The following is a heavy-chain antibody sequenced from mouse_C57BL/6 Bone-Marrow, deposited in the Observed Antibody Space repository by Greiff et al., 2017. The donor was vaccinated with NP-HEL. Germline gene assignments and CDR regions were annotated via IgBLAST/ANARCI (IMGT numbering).Heavy chain of an antibody. Sequence: QVQLQQSGPELVKPGASVKISCKASGYSFTSYYIHWVKQRPGQGLEWIGWIYPGSGNTKYNEKFKGKATLTADTSSSTAYMQLSSLTSEDSAVYYCARRGNPYAMDYWGQGTSVTVSS. CDR1: GYSFTSYY. CDR2: IYPGSGNT. CDR3: ARRGNPYAMDY. D-gene: IGHD2-1*01. J-gene: IGHJ4*01. V-gene: IGHV1-66*01.